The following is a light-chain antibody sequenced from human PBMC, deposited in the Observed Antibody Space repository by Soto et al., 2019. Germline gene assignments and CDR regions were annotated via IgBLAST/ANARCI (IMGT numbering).Light chain of an antibody. CDR3: MRALQTPRT. J-gene: IGKJ1*01. CDR1: QSLLHSNGYNY. Sequence: DIVMTQSPLSLPVTPGEPASISCRSSQSLLHSNGYNYLDWYLQKTGQSPQLLIYLGSNRASGVPDGFSGSGSGTDFTLKISRVEAEYVGVYYCMRALQTPRTFGQGTKVEIK. CDR2: LGS. V-gene: IGKV2-28*01.